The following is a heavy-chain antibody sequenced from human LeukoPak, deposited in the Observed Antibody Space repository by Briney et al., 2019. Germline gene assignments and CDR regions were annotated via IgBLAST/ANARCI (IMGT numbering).Heavy chain of an antibody. Sequence: SEILSLTCTVSGDSISSGADYWNWIRQPPGKGLEWIGYIYYSGTTYYNPSLKSRVTISVDTSKNQFSLKLSSVTAADAAVYYCARGLTGIDYWGQGTLVTVSS. D-gene: IGHD3-9*01. CDR1: GDSISSGADY. V-gene: IGHV4-30-4*01. CDR3: ARGLTGIDY. J-gene: IGHJ4*02. CDR2: IYYSGTT.